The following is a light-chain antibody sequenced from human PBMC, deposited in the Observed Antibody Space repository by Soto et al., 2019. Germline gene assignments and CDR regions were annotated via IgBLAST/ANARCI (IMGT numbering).Light chain of an antibody. CDR1: SSDVGGYNY. V-gene: IGLV2-8*01. J-gene: IGLJ2*01. CDR3: ASSTGCDTLV. Sequence: QSALTQPPSASGSPGQSVTISCTGTSSDVGGYNYVSWYQHHPGKAPKLMIYEVSKRPSGVPDRLSGSKSGNTASLTVSGLQVDDESDYYCASSTGCDTLVFGGGTKLPLL. CDR2: EVS.